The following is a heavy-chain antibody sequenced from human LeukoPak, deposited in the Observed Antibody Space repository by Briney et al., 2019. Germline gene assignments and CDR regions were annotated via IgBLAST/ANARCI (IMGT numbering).Heavy chain of an antibody. CDR1: GFTFTNYY. CDR2: IKSTAEGGAT. J-gene: IGHJ4*02. CDR3: TAGLPFDY. Sequence: PGGSLRLSCAVSGFTFTNYYMSWVRLAPGKGLEWVGRIKSTAEGGATDYAAPVKGRFTISRDDSKTTVYLQMNGLKNDDSGIYYCTAGLPFDYWGQGTLVTVSS. V-gene: IGHV3-15*01.